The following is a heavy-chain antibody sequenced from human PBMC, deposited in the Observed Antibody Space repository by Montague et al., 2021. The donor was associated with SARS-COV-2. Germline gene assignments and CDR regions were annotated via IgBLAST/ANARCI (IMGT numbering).Heavy chain of an antibody. CDR1: GGSISSYY. J-gene: IGHJ5*02. Sequence: SETLSLTCTVSGGSISSYYWSWIRQPPGKGLEWIGYIYYSGSTNYNPSLKSRVTISVGTSENQFSLKLSSVTAADTAVYYCARGGDMNWFDPWGQGTLVTVSS. D-gene: IGHD2-21*01. CDR3: ARGGDMNWFDP. CDR2: IYYSGST. V-gene: IGHV4-59*01.